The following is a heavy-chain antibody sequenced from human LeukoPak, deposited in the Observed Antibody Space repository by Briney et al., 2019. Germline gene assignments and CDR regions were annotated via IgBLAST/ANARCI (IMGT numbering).Heavy chain of an antibody. CDR3: ARDPGVEYSSSYNWFDP. V-gene: IGHV4-34*01. CDR1: GGSFSGYY. J-gene: IGHJ5*02. D-gene: IGHD6-6*01. Sequence: SETLSLTCAVYGGSFSGYYWSWIRQPPGKGLEWIGEINHSGSTNYNPSLKSRVTISVDTSKNQFSLKLSSVTAADTAVYYCARDPGVEYSSSYNWFDPWGQGTLVTVSS. CDR2: INHSGST.